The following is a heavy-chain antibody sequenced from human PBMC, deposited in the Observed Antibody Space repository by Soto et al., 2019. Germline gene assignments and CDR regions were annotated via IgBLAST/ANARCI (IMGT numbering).Heavy chain of an antibody. CDR1: GGSFSGYY. J-gene: IGHJ6*03. CDR3: ARQGRDYYYYYMDV. Sequence: SETLSLTCAVYGGSFSGYYWGGIRQPPGKGLEWIGEINHSGSTNYNPSLKSRVTISVDTSKNQFSLKLSSVTAADTAVYYCARQGRDYYYYYMDVWGKGTTVT. CDR2: INHSGST. V-gene: IGHV4-34*01.